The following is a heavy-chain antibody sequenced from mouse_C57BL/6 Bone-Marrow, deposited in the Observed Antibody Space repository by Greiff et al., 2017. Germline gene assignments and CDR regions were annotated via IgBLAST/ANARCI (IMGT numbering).Heavy chain of an antibody. V-gene: IGHV1-26*01. D-gene: IGHD2-10*01. CDR3: ARSYYGNPFAY. Sequence: EVQLQRSGPELVKPGASVKISCKASGYTFTDYYMNWVKQSHGKSLEWIGDINPNNGGTSYNQKFKGKATLTVDKSSSTAYMELRSLTSEDSAVYYCARSYYGNPFAYWGQGTLVTVSA. J-gene: IGHJ3*01. CDR2: INPNNGGT. CDR1: GYTFTDYY.